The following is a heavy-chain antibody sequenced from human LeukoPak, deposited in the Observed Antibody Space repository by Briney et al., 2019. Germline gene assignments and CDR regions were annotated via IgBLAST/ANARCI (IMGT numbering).Heavy chain of an antibody. D-gene: IGHD6-13*01. Sequence: GGSLRLSCAASGFTFSSYAMHWVRQAPGKGLEWVAVISYDGSNKYYADSVKGRFTISRDNSKNTLYLQMNSLRAEDTAVYYCARDILRAAGLFDYWGQGTLVTVSS. J-gene: IGHJ4*02. CDR3: ARDILRAAGLFDY. CDR1: GFTFSSYA. V-gene: IGHV3-30-3*01. CDR2: ISYDGSNK.